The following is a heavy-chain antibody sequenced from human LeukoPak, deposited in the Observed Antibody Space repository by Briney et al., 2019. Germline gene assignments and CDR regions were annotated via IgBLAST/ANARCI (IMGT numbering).Heavy chain of an antibody. J-gene: IGHJ4*02. CDR3: ANSRYVFWSGLGY. V-gene: IGHV3-30*18. CDR2: ISYDGSNK. CDR1: GFTFSSYG. D-gene: IGHD3-3*01. Sequence: GGSLRLSCAASGFTFSSYGMHWVRQAPGKGLEWVAVISYDGSNKYYADSVKGRFTISRDNSKNTLYLQMNSLRAEDTAVYYCANSRYVFWSGLGYWGQGTLVTVSS.